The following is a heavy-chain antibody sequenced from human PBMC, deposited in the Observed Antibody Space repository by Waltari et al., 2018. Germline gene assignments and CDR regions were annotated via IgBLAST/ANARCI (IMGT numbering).Heavy chain of an antibody. CDR2: ISYDGSNK. CDR3: AKDHSSSGADY. Sequence: QVQLVESGGGVVQPGRSLRLSCAASGFTFSSYGMHWVRQAPGKGLEWVAVISYDGSNKYYADSVKGRFTISRDNSKNTLYLQMNSLRAEDTAVYYCAKDHSSSGADYWGQGTLVTVSS. CDR1: GFTFSSYG. V-gene: IGHV3-30*18. D-gene: IGHD6-13*01. J-gene: IGHJ4*02.